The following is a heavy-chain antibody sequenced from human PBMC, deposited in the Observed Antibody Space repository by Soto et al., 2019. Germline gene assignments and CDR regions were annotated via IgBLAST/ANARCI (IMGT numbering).Heavy chain of an antibody. CDR1: GFTFSSYA. D-gene: IGHD3-10*02. CDR2: ISGSGGST. V-gene: IGHV3-23*01. Sequence: GGSLRLSCAASGFTFSSYAMSWVRQAPGKGLEWVSAISGSGGSTYYADSVKGRFTISRDNSKNTLYLQMNSLRAEDAAVYYCAKDQFRGDVGGFDYWGQGTLVTVSS. CDR3: AKDQFRGDVGGFDY. J-gene: IGHJ4*02.